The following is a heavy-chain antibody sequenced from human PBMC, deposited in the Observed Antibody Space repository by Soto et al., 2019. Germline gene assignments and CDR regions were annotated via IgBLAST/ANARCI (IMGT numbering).Heavy chain of an antibody. D-gene: IGHD3-22*01. CDR3: ARSTMIVVGDAFDS. CDR1: CYTFTIYY. CDR2: INPSGGST. Sequence: XSVNGSYQASCYTFTIYYMPWVRQAPGQGLEWMGIINPSGGSTSYAQKFQGRVTMTRDTSTSTVYMELSSLRSEDTAVYYCARSTMIVVGDAFDSWGQETMVTVS. V-gene: IGHV1-46*01. J-gene: IGHJ3*02.